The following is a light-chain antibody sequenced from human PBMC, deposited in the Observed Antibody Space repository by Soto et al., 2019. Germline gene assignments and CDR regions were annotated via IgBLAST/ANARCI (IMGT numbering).Light chain of an antibody. V-gene: IGKV1-39*01. CDR3: QQAYISLLS. J-gene: IGKJ4*01. Sequence: DIQMTQSPSSLSASIGDRVTITCRASQNIRSYLNWYQQKPVKAPKLLIYSASTLQSGVPSRFSGSGSGTGFPLTIRALRTEDFGSYYCQQAYISLLSFGGGTKIEIK. CDR1: QNIRSY. CDR2: SAS.